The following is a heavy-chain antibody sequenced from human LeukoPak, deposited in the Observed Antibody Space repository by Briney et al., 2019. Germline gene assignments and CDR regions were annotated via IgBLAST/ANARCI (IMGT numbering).Heavy chain of an antibody. CDR2: ISSSSSYI. V-gene: IGHV3-21*01. CDR3: ARDHDWAFDL. D-gene: IGHD3-9*01. J-gene: IGHJ4*02. Sequence: SGGSLRLSCAASGFTFSSYSMNWVRQAPGKGLEWVSSISSSSSYIYYADSVKGRFTISRDNAKKSLYLQMNALRYEDTAIYYCARDHDWAFDLWGQGTLVTVSS. CDR1: GFTFSSYS.